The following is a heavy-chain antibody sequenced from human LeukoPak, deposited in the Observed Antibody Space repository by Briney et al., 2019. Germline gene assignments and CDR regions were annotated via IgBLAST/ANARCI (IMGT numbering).Heavy chain of an antibody. Sequence: PSETLSLTCTVSGGSISSGSYYWSWIRQPAGKGLEWIGRIYTSGSTNYNPSLKSRVTISVDTSKNQFSLKLSSVTAADTAVYYCARESIDYGDVDWGQGTLVTVSS. CDR1: GGSISSGSYY. V-gene: IGHV4-61*02. CDR2: IYTSGST. D-gene: IGHD4-17*01. J-gene: IGHJ4*02. CDR3: ARESIDYGDVD.